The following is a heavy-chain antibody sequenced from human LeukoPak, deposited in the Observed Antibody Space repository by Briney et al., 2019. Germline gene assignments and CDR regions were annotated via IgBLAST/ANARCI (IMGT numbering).Heavy chain of an antibody. CDR2: IIPIFGTA. D-gene: IGHD3-22*01. CDR3: ARGYSSGYHY. CDR1: GGPFSSYA. J-gene: IGHJ4*02. Sequence: SVKVSCKASGGPFSSYAISWVRQAPGQGLEWMGGIIPIFGTANYAQKFQERVTITTDESTSTAYRELSSLRSEETAVYYCARGYSSGYHYWGQGTLVAVSS. V-gene: IGHV1-69*05.